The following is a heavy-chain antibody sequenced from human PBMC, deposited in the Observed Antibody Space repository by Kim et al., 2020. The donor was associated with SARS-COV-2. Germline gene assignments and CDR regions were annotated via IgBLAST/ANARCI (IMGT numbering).Heavy chain of an antibody. CDR1: GFTFTSSA. CDR2: IVVGSGNT. V-gene: IGHV1-58*01. D-gene: IGHD6-13*01. Sequence: SVKVSCKASGFTFTSSAVQWVRQARGQRLEWIGWIVVGSGNTNYAQKFQERXTITRDMATSTAYMELSSLRSEDTAVYYCAAPSPVYSSSWWGRGLDVXGQGTTVTVS. CDR3: AAPSPVYSSSWWGRGLDV. J-gene: IGHJ6*02.